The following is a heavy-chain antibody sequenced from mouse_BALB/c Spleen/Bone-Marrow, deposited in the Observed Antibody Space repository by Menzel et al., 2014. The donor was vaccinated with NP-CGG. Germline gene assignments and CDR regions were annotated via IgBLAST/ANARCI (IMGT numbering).Heavy chain of an antibody. CDR1: GYSITSGYS. Sequence: VQLQQSGPDLVKPSQSLSLTCTVTGYSITSGYSWHWIRQFPGNKLEWMGYIHYSGSTNYNPSHKSRISITRDTSKNQFFLQLNSVTTEDTVVYYCAVTTVVARYAMDYWGQGTSVTVSS. J-gene: IGHJ4*01. D-gene: IGHD1-1*01. CDR3: AVTTVVARYAMDY. CDR2: IHYSGST. V-gene: IGHV3-1*02.